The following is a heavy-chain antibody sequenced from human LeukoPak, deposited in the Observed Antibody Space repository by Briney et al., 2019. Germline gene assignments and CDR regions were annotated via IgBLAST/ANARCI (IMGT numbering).Heavy chain of an antibody. V-gene: IGHV4-34*01. CDR1: GGSFSGYY. CDR3: ARGLIGSIGGSYFDY. CDR2: INHSGST. D-gene: IGHD2-15*01. Sequence: MTSETLSLTCAVYGGSFSGYYWSWIRQPPGKGLEWIGEINHSGSTHYNPSLKSRVTISVDTSKNQFSLKLSSVTAADTAVYYCARGLIGSIGGSYFDYWGQGTLVTVSS. J-gene: IGHJ4*02.